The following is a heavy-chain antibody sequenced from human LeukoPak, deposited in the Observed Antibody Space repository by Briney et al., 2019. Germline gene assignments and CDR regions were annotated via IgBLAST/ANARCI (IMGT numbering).Heavy chain of an antibody. J-gene: IGHJ3*02. V-gene: IGHV4-34*01. D-gene: IGHD4-17*01. CDR3: ARGGSDYGDYVGAFDI. CDR1: GRSFSGYY. CDR2: INHSGST. Sequence: SETLSLTCAVYGRSFSGYYWSWIRQPPGKGLEWIGEINHSGSTNYNPSLKSRVKSRVTKSLDTSKNQFSLKLSSVTAADTAVYYCARGGSDYGDYVGAFDIWGQGTMVTVSS.